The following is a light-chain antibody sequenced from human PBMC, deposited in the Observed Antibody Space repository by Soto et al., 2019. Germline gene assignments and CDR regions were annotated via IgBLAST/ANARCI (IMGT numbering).Light chain of an antibody. CDR1: SSDYGGDDF. Sequence: QSVLTQARSVSGSPGQSVNISCTGTSSDYGGDDFVSWYQHHPAKAPKLMIYDVSKRPSGVPDRFSGSKSGNTASLTISGLHAEDEADYYCCSFAGSYTLYVFGTGTKLTVL. CDR3: CSFAGSYTLYV. J-gene: IGLJ1*01. V-gene: IGLV2-11*01. CDR2: DVS.